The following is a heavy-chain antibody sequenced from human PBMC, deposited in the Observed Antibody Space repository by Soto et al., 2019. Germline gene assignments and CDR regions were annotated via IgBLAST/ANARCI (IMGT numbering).Heavy chain of an antibody. CDR2: IRRKAYGGTT. Sequence: RRLSCSASGFNFGVHAMSWVRQAPGKGLEWVGFIRRKAYGGTTDYAASVKGRFTISRDDSKSIAYLYMNSLKIEDTAVYYCTRSLAIDFDSWGQGTLVTVSS. V-gene: IGHV3-49*04. CDR3: TRSLAIDFDS. J-gene: IGHJ4*02. CDR1: GFNFGVHA.